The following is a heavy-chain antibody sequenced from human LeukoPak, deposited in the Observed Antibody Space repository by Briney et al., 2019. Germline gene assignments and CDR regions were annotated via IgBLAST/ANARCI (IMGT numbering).Heavy chain of an antibody. D-gene: IGHD4-17*01. V-gene: IGHV3-30*04. Sequence: GGSLRLSSAASGFTFSSYAMHWVRQAPGKGREWGAVISYDGSNKYYADSVKGRFTMSTDTSKNTLYLRRNSPRDEHRAVYYCTRDGKDFGALPKVYWGHGTPVTASS. CDR2: ISYDGSNK. CDR1: GFTFSSYA. J-gene: IGHJ4*03. CDR3: TRDGKDFGALPKVY.